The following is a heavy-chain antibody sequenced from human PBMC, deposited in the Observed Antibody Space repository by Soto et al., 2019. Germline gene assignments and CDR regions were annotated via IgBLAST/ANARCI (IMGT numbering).Heavy chain of an antibody. D-gene: IGHD2-21*02. J-gene: IGHJ6*02. V-gene: IGHV4-30-4*01. Sequence: SETLSLTCTVSGGSISSGDYYWSWIRQPPGKGLEWIGYIYYSGSTYYNPSLKSRVTISVDTSKNQFSLKLSSVTAADTAVYYCARGGGRGNSGDYYYRMDVWGQGTTVTVSS. CDR3: ARGGGRGNSGDYYYRMDV. CDR1: GGSISSGDYY. CDR2: IYYSGST.